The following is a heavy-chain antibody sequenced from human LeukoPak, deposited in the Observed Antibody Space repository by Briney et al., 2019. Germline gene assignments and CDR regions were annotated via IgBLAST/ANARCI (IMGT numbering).Heavy chain of an antibody. CDR1: GYSISSGYY. V-gene: IGHV4-38-2*02. CDR2: IYHSGST. J-gene: IGHJ4*02. Sequence: PSETLSLTCTVSGYSISSGYYWGWIRQPPGKGLEWIGSIYHSGSTYYNPSLKSRVTISVDTSKNQFSLKLSSVTAADTAVYYCARRGGYVLDYWGQGTLVTVSS. CDR3: ARRGGYVLDY. D-gene: IGHD1-1*01.